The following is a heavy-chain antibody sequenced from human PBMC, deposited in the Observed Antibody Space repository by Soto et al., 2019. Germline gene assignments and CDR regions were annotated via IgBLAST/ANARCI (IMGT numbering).Heavy chain of an antibody. CDR2: IKSRPDGEIK. CDR1: GFSFSDAW. CDR3: TASLEGGEYGANSAFDY. J-gene: IGHJ4*02. V-gene: IGHV3-15*01. D-gene: IGHD4-17*01. Sequence: PGGSLRLSCLASGFSFSDAWMSWVRQAPGKGLESLGRIKSRPDGEIKDYSAPVKGRFTISRDDARNTVYLQMDSLKTDDTAVYYCTASLEGGEYGANSAFDYWGQGTLVTVSS.